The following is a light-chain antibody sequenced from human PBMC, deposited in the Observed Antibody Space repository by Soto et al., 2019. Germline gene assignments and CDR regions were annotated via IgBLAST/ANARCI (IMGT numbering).Light chain of an antibody. CDR3: QQYSSSPVT. CDR1: QRVSNTY. J-gene: IGKJ4*01. CDR2: GVS. V-gene: IGKV3-20*01. Sequence: EIVLAQSPGTLSLSPGERATLSCRASQRVSNTYLAWYQQKPGQAPRLLIYGVSSRATGIPDRFSGSGSGTDFTLTISRLEPEDFAVYYCQQYSSSPVTFGGGTKVDIK.